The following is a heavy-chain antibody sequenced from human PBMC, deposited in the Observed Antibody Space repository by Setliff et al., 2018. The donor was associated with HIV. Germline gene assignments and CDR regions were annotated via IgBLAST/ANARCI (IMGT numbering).Heavy chain of an antibody. D-gene: IGHD6-6*01. J-gene: IGHJ4*02. CDR2: IGGDNGIP. Sequence: GASVKVSCKASGYTFASFGISWVRQAPGQGPEWVGWIGGDNGIPSYAQKLRDRVTLTADTSTKTVFMELRSLRSDDTAVYYCARGMDDSRSSVWYYWGQGTLVTVS. CDR3: ARGMDDSRSSVWYY. V-gene: IGHV1-18*01. CDR1: GYTFASFG.